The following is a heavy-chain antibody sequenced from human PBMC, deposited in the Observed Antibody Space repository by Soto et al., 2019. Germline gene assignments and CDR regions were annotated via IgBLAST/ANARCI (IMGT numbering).Heavy chain of an antibody. CDR3: ARGPRGWYGFDY. J-gene: IGHJ4*02. V-gene: IGHV3-74*01. D-gene: IGHD6-19*01. CDR2: MNSDGRKT. CDR1: GFTFSSYW. Sequence: EVQLVESGGGLVQPGGSLRLSCAASGFTFSSYWMHWVRQAPGKGLEWVSRMNSDGRKTPYADSVKGRFTISRDNAKTTLYLQMNSLRAEDTAVYYCARGPRGWYGFDYWGQGALVTVSS.